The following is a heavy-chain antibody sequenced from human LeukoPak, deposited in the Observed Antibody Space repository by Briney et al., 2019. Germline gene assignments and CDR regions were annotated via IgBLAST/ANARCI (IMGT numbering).Heavy chain of an antibody. CDR1: GGSISSGGYY. J-gene: IGHJ4*02. D-gene: IGHD3-3*01. V-gene: IGHV4-31*03. CDR3: ARGGSGDFWSGYYPPETYIDY. Sequence: PSETLSLTCTVSGGSISSGGYYWSWIRQHPGKGLEWIGYIYYSGSTYYNPSLKSRVTISVDTSKNQFSLKLSSVTAADTAVYYCARGGSGDFWSGYYPPETYIDYWGQGTLVTVSS. CDR2: IYYSGST.